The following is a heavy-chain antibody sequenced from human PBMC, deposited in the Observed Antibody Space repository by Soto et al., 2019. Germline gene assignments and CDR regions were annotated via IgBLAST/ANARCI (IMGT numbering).Heavy chain of an antibody. Sequence: GGSLRLSCAASGFTFDDYAMHWVRQAPGKGLEWVSGISWNSGSIGYADSVKGRFTISRDNAKNSPYLQMNSLRAEDTALYYCAKGLRVAVDDAFDIWGQGTMVTVSS. D-gene: IGHD6-19*01. CDR3: AKGLRVAVDDAFDI. V-gene: IGHV3-9*01. CDR1: GFTFDDYA. CDR2: ISWNSGSI. J-gene: IGHJ3*02.